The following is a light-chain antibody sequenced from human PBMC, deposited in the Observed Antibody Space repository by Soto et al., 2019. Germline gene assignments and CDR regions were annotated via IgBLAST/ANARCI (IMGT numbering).Light chain of an antibody. V-gene: IGKV1-5*03. CDR1: QTISSW. Sequence: DIQMTQSPSTLSGSVGDRVTITGRASQTISSWLASYPQKPGKAPKLLIYKASTLKSGVPTRFSGSESGTEFTLTISSLQPDDFATYYCQHYNSYSEAFGQGTKVELK. CDR3: QHYNSYSEA. CDR2: KAS. J-gene: IGKJ1*01.